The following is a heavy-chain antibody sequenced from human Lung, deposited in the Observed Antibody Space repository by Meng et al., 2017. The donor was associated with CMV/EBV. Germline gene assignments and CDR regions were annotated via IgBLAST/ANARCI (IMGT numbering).Heavy chain of an antibody. CDR1: GYSFNSYW. J-gene: IGHJ5*02. V-gene: IGHV5-51*01. D-gene: IGHD2-21*01. CDR2: IYPGDAET. CDR3: AKQMGYVGDCGDVTCPAES. Sequence: GESLKISCKASGYSFNSYWIVWVRQMPGKGLEWMGIIYPGDAETKYSPSFQGQVTMSVDKSTTTAYLQWNSLKASDTAMYYCAKQMGYVGDCGDVTCPAESWGQGSXVTVSS.